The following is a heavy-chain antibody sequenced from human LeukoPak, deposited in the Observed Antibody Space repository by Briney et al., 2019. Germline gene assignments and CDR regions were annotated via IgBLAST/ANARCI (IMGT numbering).Heavy chain of an antibody. CDR1: GGSTSSYY. CDR2: IYYSGST. Sequence: SETLSLTCTVSGGSTSSYYWSWIRQPPGKGLEWIGYIYYSGSTNYNPSLKSRVTISVDTSKNQFSLKLSSVTAADTAVYYCARDLDGYSPYYFDYWGQGTLVTVSS. CDR3: ARDLDGYSPYYFDY. J-gene: IGHJ4*02. D-gene: IGHD3-22*01. V-gene: IGHV4-59*01.